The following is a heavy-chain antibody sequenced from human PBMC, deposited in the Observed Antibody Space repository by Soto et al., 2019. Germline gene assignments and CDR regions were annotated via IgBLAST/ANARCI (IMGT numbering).Heavy chain of an antibody. J-gene: IGHJ6*03. CDR3: ATRLSTRGYYLDA. V-gene: IGHV3-74*01. CDR2: IITDGSST. D-gene: IGHD1-26*01. Sequence: PGGSLRLSCAASGFSFSIYWMHWVRQAPGKGLVWVSRIITDGSSTSYADSVKGRFTISRDNAKNTLYLQMNSLRAEDTAVHYCATRLSTRGYYLDAWGKGTTVTVSS. CDR1: GFSFSIYW.